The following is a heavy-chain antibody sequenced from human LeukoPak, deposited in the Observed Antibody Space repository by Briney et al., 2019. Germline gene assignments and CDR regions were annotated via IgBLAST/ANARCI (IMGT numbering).Heavy chain of an antibody. CDR2: IYYSGGT. Sequence: SETLSLTCTVSGGSISSYYWSWIRQPPGKGLEWIGYIYYSGGTNYNPSLKSRVTISVDTSKNQFSLKLSSVTAADTAVYYCARHQQQLGDFDYWGQGTLVTVSS. D-gene: IGHD6-13*01. J-gene: IGHJ4*02. CDR1: GGSISSYY. V-gene: IGHV4-59*08. CDR3: ARHQQQLGDFDY.